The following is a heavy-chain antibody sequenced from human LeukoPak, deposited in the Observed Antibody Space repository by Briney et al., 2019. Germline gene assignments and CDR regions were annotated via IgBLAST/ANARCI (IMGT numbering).Heavy chain of an antibody. CDR3: ARESRRVASRPHSFDY. J-gene: IGHJ4*01. CDR2: ISGSGGST. CDR1: GFTFSSYA. V-gene: IGHV3-23*01. Sequence: GGSLRLSCAASGFTFSSYAMSWVRQAPGKGLEWVSAISGSGGSTYYADSVKGRFTISRDNSKNTLYLQMNSLRAEDTAVYYCARESRRVASRPHSFDYWGQGILVTVSS. D-gene: IGHD6-6*01.